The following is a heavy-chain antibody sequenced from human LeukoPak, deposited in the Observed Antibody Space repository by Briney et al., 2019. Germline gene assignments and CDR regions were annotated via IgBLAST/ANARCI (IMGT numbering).Heavy chain of an antibody. Sequence: ASVKVSCKASGYTFTSYDINWVRQAPGQGLEWMGIINPSGGSTSYAQKFQGRVTMTRDTSTSTVYMELSSLRSEDTAVYYCARERGYSYIDYWGQGTLVTVSS. CDR2: INPSGGST. V-gene: IGHV1-46*01. D-gene: IGHD5-18*01. J-gene: IGHJ4*02. CDR3: ARERGYSYIDY. CDR1: GYTFTSYD.